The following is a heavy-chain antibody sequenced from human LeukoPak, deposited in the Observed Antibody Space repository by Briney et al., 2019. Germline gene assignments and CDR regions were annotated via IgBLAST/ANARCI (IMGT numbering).Heavy chain of an antibody. Sequence: GGSLRLSCAASGFTFSSYSMNWVRKAPGKGLEWVSSISSSSSYIYYADSVKGRFTISRDNAKNSLYLQMNSLRAEDTAVYYCARAVAAAGTYYYYYMDVWGKGTTVTVSS. CDR3: ARAVAAAGTYYYYYMDV. CDR2: ISSSSSYI. D-gene: IGHD6-13*01. V-gene: IGHV3-21*01. CDR1: GFTFSSYS. J-gene: IGHJ6*03.